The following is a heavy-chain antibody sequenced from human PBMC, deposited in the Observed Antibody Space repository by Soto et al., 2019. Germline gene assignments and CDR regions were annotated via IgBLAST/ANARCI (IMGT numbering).Heavy chain of an antibody. D-gene: IGHD3-16*02. CDR3: ARGMITFGGVIVQTPDDAFDI. J-gene: IGHJ3*02. CDR1: GHTFTSYD. V-gene: IGHV1-8*01. Sequence: ASVKVSCKASGHTFTSYDINWVRQATGQGLEWMGWMNPNSGNTGYAQKFQGRVTMTRNTSISTAYMELSSLRSEDTAVYYCARGMITFGGVIVQTPDDAFDIWGQGTMVTVS. CDR2: MNPNSGNT.